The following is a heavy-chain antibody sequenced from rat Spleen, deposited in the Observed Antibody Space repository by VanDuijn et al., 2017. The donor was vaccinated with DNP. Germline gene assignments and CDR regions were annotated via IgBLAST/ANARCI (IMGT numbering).Heavy chain of an antibody. CDR3: TQTGDPGMTGFDY. J-gene: IGHJ2*01. CDR1: GFTFNDYW. CDR2: INNSGDNS. V-gene: IGHV5-25*01. D-gene: IGHD1-4*01. Sequence: EVQLVESGGGLVQPGRSLKLSCAASGFTFNDYWMAWIRQAPTKGLEWVATINNSGDNSYYRDSVKGRFTISRDNTKSTLYLQMDSLRSEDTATYYCTQTGDPGMTGFDYWGQGVMVTVSS.